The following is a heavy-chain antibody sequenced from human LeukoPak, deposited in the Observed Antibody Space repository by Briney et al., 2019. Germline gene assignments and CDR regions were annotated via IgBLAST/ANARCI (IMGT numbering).Heavy chain of an antibody. Sequence: ASVKVSCKVSGYTLTELPMHWVRQAPGKGLEWMGGFDPEDGETLYAQKFQGRVTMTEDTSTDTAYMELSSLRSEDTAVYYCATDRGYYYGSGSPVFFDYWGQGTLVTVSS. V-gene: IGHV1-24*01. CDR3: ATDRGYYYGSGSPVFFDY. CDR2: FDPEDGET. D-gene: IGHD3-10*01. J-gene: IGHJ4*02. CDR1: GYTLTELP.